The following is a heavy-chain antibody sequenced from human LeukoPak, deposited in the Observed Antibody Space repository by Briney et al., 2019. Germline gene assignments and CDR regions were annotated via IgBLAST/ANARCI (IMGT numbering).Heavy chain of an antibody. J-gene: IGHJ4*02. CDR2: ISAYNGNT. D-gene: IGHD3-3*01. CDR3: ARRDTIFGVGYYFDY. V-gene: IGHV1-18*01. CDR1: GYTFTSYG. Sequence: ASVKVSCKASGYTFTSYGISWVRQAPGQGLEWMGWISAYNGNTNYAQKLQGRVTMTTDTSTSTAYMELRSLRSDDTAVYYCARRDTIFGVGYYFDYWGQGTLVTVSS.